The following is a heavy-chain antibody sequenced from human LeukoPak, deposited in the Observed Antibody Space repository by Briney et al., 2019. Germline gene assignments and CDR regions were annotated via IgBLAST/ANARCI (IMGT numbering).Heavy chain of an antibody. J-gene: IGHJ6*02. CDR3: ARVPGSYPENYYYGMDV. V-gene: IGHV3-30-3*01. Sequence: GGSLRLSCAASGFTFSSYAMHWVRQAPGKGLEWVAVISYDGSNKYYADSVKGRFTIPRDNSKNTLYLQMNSLRAEDTAVYYCARVPGSYPENYYYGMDVWGQGTTVTVSS. D-gene: IGHD1-26*01. CDR2: ISYDGSNK. CDR1: GFTFSSYA.